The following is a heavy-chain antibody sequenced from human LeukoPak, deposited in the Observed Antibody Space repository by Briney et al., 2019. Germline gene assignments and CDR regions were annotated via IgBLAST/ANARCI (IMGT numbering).Heavy chain of an antibody. CDR3: AKEGTPQVSTWYDL. J-gene: IGHJ5*02. V-gene: IGHV3-30*18. CDR2: ISYEGGTQ. Sequence: PGMSLRLSCAASGVALSPYGMHWVRQAPGKGLEWVAVISYEGGTQHYADSVKRRFIISRDNPRNTLYLQMNILRTEDTAVYYCAKEGTPQVSTWYDLWGQGTQVIVSS. D-gene: IGHD3-10*01. CDR1: GVALSPYG.